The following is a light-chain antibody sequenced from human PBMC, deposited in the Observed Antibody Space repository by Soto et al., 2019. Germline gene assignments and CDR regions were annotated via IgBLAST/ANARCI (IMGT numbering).Light chain of an antibody. V-gene: IGKV1-27*01. CDR2: AAS. J-gene: IGKJ1*01. CDR3: QNYNTAPPAT. CDR1: QGISNY. Sequence: DIQMTQSPSSLSASVGDRVIITGRASQGISNYLAWYQQKPGKVPKLLIYAASTMQSGGPSRFSGSGSGTDFTLTISSLQPEDVATYYCQNYNTAPPATFGQGTKVEIK.